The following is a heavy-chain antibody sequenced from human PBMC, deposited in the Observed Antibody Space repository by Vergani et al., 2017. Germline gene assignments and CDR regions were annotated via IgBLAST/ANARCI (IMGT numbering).Heavy chain of an antibody. D-gene: IGHD2-2*01. CDR1: GFTFSSYG. Sequence: VNLVESGGGLVQPGGSLRLSCAASGFTFSSYGMHWVRQAPGKGLEWVAVISYDGSNKYYADSVKGRFTISRDNSKNTLYLQMNSLRAEDTAVYYCAKDRNIVVVPAAMGAFDIWGQGTMVTVSS. J-gene: IGHJ3*02. CDR3: AKDRNIVVVPAAMGAFDI. V-gene: IGHV3-30*18. CDR2: ISYDGSNK.